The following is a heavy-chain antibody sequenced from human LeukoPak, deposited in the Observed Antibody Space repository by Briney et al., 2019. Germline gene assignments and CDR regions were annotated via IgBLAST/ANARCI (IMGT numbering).Heavy chain of an antibody. CDR3: ARSLSSPPEEVVPAAPYYYYYYGMDV. V-gene: IGHV3-30-3*01. Sequence: GGSQRLSCAASGFTFSSYAMHWVRQAPGKGLEWVAVISYDGSNKYYADSVKGRFTISRDNSKNTLYLQMNSLRAEDTAVYYCARSLSSPPEEVVPAAPYYYYYYGMDVWGQGTTVTVSS. D-gene: IGHD2-2*01. J-gene: IGHJ6*02. CDR1: GFTFSSYA. CDR2: ISYDGSNK.